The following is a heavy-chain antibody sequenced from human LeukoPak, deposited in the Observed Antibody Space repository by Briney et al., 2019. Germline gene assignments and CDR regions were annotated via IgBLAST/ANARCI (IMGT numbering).Heavy chain of an antibody. CDR3: ARDGYYYDSSGYYYFHWFDP. J-gene: IGHJ5*02. CDR1: GGSISSGSYY. V-gene: IGHV4-61*01. D-gene: IGHD3-22*01. Sequence: SQTLSLTCTVSGGSISSGSYYWSWIRQPPGKGLEWIGYIYYSGSTNYNPSLKSRVTISVHTSKNQFSLKLSSVTAADTAVYYCARDGYYYDSSGYYYFHWFDPWGQGTLVTVSS. CDR2: IYYSGST.